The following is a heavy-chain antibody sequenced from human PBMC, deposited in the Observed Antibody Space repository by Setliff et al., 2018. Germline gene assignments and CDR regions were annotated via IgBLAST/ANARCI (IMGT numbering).Heavy chain of an antibody. CDR2: IFYNGMA. Sequence: NPSETLSLTCAVSGASIRNNYYWGWIRQSPGTGLEWIGSIFYNGMAYYNPSLKSRVTMSVDTSKNQFSLKLSSVTAADTAVYYCAREIGYYYYYYMDVWGKGTTVTVSS. J-gene: IGHJ6*03. CDR1: GASIRNNYY. V-gene: IGHV4-39*07. CDR3: AREIGYYYYYYMDV.